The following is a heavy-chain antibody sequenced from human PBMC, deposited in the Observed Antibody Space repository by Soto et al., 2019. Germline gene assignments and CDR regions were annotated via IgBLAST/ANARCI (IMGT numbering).Heavy chain of an antibody. CDR1: GFNIYNYC. V-gene: IGHV3-33*01. J-gene: IGHJ5*02. D-gene: IGHD3-10*01. Sequence: PGGSLILSCAASGFNIYNYCMHWVRQAPGKGLDWVAVVWYDGSNKQYADSVKGRFIVARDNSKNTVDLQMNSLRVEDTALYYCSRDSGGPTRARNVAPDLWSQGTLVTVSS. CDR3: SRDSGGPTRARNVAPDL. CDR2: VWYDGSNK.